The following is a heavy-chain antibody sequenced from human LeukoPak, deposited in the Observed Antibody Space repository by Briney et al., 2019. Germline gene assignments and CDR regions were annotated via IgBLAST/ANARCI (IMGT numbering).Heavy chain of an antibody. J-gene: IGHJ4*02. CDR1: GFTFSSYG. CDR3: ARGRKSTWSFDY. Sequence: PGRSLRLSCAASGFTFSSYGMHWVRQAPGKGLEWVAVISHDGNNKHYADSVKGRFTISRDNSKNTLYLQMNSLRPEDTAVYSCARGRKSTWSFDYWGQGILVTVSS. CDR2: ISHDGNNK. D-gene: IGHD6-13*01. V-gene: IGHV3-30*03.